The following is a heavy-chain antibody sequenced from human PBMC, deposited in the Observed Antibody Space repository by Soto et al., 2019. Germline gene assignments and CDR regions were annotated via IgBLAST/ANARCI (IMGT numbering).Heavy chain of an antibody. J-gene: IGHJ5*02. Sequence: ASVKVSCKASGYTFTSYAMHWVRQAPGQRLEWMGWINAGNGNTKYSQKFQGRVTITRDTSASTAYMELSSLRSEDTAVYYCARVGGSSGWYWDNWFDPRGQGTLXTVSS. CDR1: GYTFTSYA. D-gene: IGHD6-19*01. V-gene: IGHV1-3*01. CDR3: ARVGGSSGWYWDNWFDP. CDR2: INAGNGNT.